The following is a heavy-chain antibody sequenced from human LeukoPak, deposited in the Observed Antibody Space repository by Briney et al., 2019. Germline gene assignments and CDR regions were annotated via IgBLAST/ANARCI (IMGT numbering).Heavy chain of an antibody. D-gene: IGHD6-13*01. J-gene: IGHJ4*02. CDR2: ISYDGSNK. Sequence: PGGSLRLSCAASGFTFSSYGMHWVRQAPGKGLEWVAVISYDGSNKYCADSVKGRFTISRDNSKNTLYLQMNSLRAEDTAVYYCAKAPYGYSSSWYYLGYWGQGTLVTVSS. V-gene: IGHV3-30*18. CDR1: GFTFSSYG. CDR3: AKAPYGYSSSWYYLGY.